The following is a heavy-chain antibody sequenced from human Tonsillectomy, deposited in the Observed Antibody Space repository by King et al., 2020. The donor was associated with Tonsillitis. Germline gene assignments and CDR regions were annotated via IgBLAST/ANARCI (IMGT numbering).Heavy chain of an antibody. CDR3: AGGHVDTAMGTFDY. CDR1: GYTFTNYY. J-gene: IGHJ4*02. Sequence: VQLVESGAEVKKPGASVKVSCKASGYTFTNYYMHWVRQAPGQGLEWMGIINPSGGGTSYAQKFQGRVAMTRDTSTGTDYMELSSRRPEDTAVYHCAGGHVDTAMGTFDYWGQGTLVTVSS. D-gene: IGHD5-18*01. CDR2: INPSGGGT. V-gene: IGHV1-46*01.